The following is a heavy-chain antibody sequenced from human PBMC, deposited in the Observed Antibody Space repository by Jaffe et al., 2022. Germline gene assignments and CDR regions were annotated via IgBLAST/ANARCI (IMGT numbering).Heavy chain of an antibody. J-gene: IGHJ4*02. CDR2: IYYSGST. V-gene: IGHV4-59*01. CDR1: GGPISSYY. D-gene: IGHD2-2*01. CDR3: ARDQRSTSCYDY. Sequence: QVQLQESGPGLVKPSETLSLTCTVSGGPISSYYWSWIRQPPGKGLEWIGYIYYSGSTSYNPSLKSRVTISVDTSRNQFSLKLSSVTAADTAVYYCARDQRSTSCYDYWGQGTLVTVS.